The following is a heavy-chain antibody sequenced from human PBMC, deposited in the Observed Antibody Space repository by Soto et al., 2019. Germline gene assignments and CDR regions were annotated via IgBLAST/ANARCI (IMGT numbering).Heavy chain of an antibody. CDR2: IWYDGSNK. Sequence: QVQLVESGGGVVQPGRSLRLSCAASGFTFSLYGMHWVRQAPGKGLGWVAVIWYDGSNKFYADSVKGRFTISRDNSKNTLYRQMNSLRDEDTAVYYCARGLRGISFYGMDVWGQGTTVIVSS. V-gene: IGHV3-33*01. J-gene: IGHJ6*02. CDR3: ARGLRGISFYGMDV. CDR1: GFTFSLYG. D-gene: IGHD3-16*01.